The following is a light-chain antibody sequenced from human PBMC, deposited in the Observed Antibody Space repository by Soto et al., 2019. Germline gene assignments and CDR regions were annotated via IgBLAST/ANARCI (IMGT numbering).Light chain of an antibody. J-gene: IGKJ3*01. CDR2: AAS. V-gene: IGKV1-27*01. CDR1: QGISNY. Sequence: DIQMTQSPSSLSASVGDRVTITCRASQGISNYLAWYQQKPGKVPKLLIYAASTLQSGVPSRFSGSGSGTDFTLTISSLQPEDGATYYCQKNNRGVTSGPGTKVDIK. CDR3: QKNNRGVT.